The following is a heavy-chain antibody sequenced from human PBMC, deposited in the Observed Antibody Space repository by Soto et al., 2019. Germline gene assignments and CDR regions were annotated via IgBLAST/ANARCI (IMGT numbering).Heavy chain of an antibody. D-gene: IGHD6-19*01. J-gene: IGHJ4*02. Sequence: QITLKESGPTLVRPTQTLTLTCTFSGFSLSTSGRGVGWIRLPPGKALEWLALIYWNDDKRYSPSLKARLTITKDTSKNQVVLTMTNMDPVDTATYYCAHRPSGWYLFDYWGQGTLVTVSS. V-gene: IGHV2-5*01. CDR1: GFSLSTSGRG. CDR3: AHRPSGWYLFDY. CDR2: IYWNDDK.